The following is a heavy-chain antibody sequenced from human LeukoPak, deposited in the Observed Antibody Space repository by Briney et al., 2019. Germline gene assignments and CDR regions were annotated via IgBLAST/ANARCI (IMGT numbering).Heavy chain of an antibody. V-gene: IGHV3-21*04. D-gene: IGHD4/OR15-4a*01. CDR2: ISSGRTYT. CDR1: GFSFNSYS. CDR3: ARRAGAYSHPYDY. J-gene: IGHJ4*02. Sequence: GGSLRLSCSASGFSFNSYSMNWVRQAPGKGLEWVSFISSGRTYTHYSDSVKGRFTISRDNSKNTLYLQMNSLRAEDTAVYYCARRAGAYSHPYDYWGQGTLVTVSS.